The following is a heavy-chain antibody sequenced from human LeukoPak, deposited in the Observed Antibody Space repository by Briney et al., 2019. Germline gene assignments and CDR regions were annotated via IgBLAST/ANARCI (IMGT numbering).Heavy chain of an antibody. V-gene: IGHV3-53*01. Sequence: GSLRLSCAASGFTVTDNYMNWVRQSSGKGLEWVSVIYGGGSTYYADSVKGRFTISRDNSKNTLYLQMNSLRAEDTAVYYCARDSDIVVVVAATGYYYGMDVWGQGTTVTVSS. CDR3: ARDSDIVVVVAATGYYYGMDV. J-gene: IGHJ6*02. D-gene: IGHD2-15*01. CDR1: GFTVTDNY. CDR2: IYGGGST.